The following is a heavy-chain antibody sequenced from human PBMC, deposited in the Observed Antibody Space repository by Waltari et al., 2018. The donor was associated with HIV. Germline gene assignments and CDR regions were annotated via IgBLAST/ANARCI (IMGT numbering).Heavy chain of an antibody. CDR3: AKDRTYYYGSGNNYYQYYGMDV. V-gene: IGHV3-30*18. Sequence: QVHLVESGGGVVQPGRSLRLSCAASEFTFSSYGMHWVRQAPGKGLEWVAVISYDGSKKYYADSVKGRFTISRDNSKNTLFLEMNSLRAEDTAVYYCAKDRTYYYGSGNNYYQYYGMDVWGQGT. CDR1: EFTFSSYG. J-gene: IGHJ6*02. CDR2: ISYDGSKK. D-gene: IGHD3-10*01.